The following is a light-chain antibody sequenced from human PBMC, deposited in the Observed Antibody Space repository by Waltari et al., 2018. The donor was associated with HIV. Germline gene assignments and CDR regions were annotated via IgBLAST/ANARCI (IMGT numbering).Light chain of an antibody. Sequence: DIVMTQSPDSVAVSLGERATINCRSSQSVLYSFNNKSHLSWYQQKPGQPPKLLIYWASTRESGVPDRFSGSGSGTDFTLTISSLQADDVAIYYCQQYYSTPRTFGQGTKVDIK. CDR2: WAS. CDR3: QQYYSTPRT. J-gene: IGKJ1*01. CDR1: QSVLYSFNNKSH. V-gene: IGKV4-1*01.